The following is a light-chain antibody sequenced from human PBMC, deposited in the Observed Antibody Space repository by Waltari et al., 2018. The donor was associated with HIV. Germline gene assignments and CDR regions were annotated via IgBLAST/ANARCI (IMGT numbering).Light chain of an antibody. Sequence: DIQLTQSPSFLSASVGDRVTITCRARQGIRSYFAWYQQKAGKAPKLRIYGASTLQSGVPSRFSGSGSGTEFTLTISSLQPEDFATYYCQQLNTYPGFTFGPGTKVDIK. J-gene: IGKJ3*01. CDR2: GAS. CDR3: QQLNTYPGFT. V-gene: IGKV1-9*01. CDR1: QGIRSY.